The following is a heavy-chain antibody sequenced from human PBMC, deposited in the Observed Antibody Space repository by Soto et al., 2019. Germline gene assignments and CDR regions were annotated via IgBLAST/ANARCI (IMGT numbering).Heavy chain of an antibody. CDR3: ASREDYCSGGSSAFGVLS. D-gene: IGHD2-15*01. Sequence: GGSLRLSCAASGFTFSSYGMHGVRQAPGKGLECVAVIWYDGSNKYYADCVKGRFTICRDNSKNTLHLQMNSLRAEDTAVYYCASREDYCSGGSSAFGVLSWGQGTLVPVSS. J-gene: IGHJ5*02. CDR1: GFTFSSYG. V-gene: IGHV3-33*01. CDR2: IWYDGSNK.